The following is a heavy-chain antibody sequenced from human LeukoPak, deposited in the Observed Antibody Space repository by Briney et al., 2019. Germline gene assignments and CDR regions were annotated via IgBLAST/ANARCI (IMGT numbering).Heavy chain of an antibody. Sequence: GGSLRLSCAASGFTFSNDGIHWVRQAPGKGLEWVALIWYDGTKQYYADSVKGRFTISRDNSRNTLYLEMTSLRAEDTAMYYCARDKEGPFSGTYGILDYWGQGTLVTVSS. CDR2: IWYDGTKQ. D-gene: IGHD3-10*01. CDR3: ARDKEGPFSGTYGILDY. CDR1: GFTFSNDG. J-gene: IGHJ4*02. V-gene: IGHV3-33*01.